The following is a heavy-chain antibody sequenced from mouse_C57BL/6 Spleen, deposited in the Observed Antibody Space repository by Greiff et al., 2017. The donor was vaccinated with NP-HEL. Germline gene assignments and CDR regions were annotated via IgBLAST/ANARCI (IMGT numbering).Heavy chain of an antibody. Sequence: EVQLQQSGPELVKPGASVKISCKASGYTFTDYYMNWVKQSHGKSLEWIGDINPNNGGTSYNQKFKGKATLTVDKSSSTAYMELRSLTSEDSAVYYCARKLYWAHFDYWGQGTTLTVSS. CDR1: GYTFTDYY. CDR2: INPNNGGT. J-gene: IGHJ2*01. D-gene: IGHD4-1*01. V-gene: IGHV1-26*01. CDR3: ARKLYWAHFDY.